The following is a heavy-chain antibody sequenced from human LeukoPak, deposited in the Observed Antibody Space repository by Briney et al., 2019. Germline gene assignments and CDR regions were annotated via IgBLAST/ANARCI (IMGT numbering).Heavy chain of an antibody. J-gene: IGHJ4*02. V-gene: IGHV3-23*01. CDR1: GFTFRSYS. CDR2: ISGSGGST. CDR3: AKDGDGSVVTRNSVFHY. Sequence: EPGGSLRLSCAASGFTFRSYSMNWVRQAPGKGLEWVSAISGSGGSTYYADSVKGRFTISRDNSKNTLFLQMNSLRAEDTAVYYCAKDGDGSVVTRNSVFHYWGQGTLVTVSS. D-gene: IGHD4-23*01.